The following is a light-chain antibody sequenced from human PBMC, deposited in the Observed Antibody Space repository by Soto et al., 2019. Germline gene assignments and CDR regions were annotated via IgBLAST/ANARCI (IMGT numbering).Light chain of an antibody. V-gene: IGLV2-14*01. Sequence: QSALTQPASVSGSPGQSITISCTGSSSDIGTYNYLSWYQQHPGKAPKLIIYEVSDRPSGISDRFSGSKSGNTASLTISGLQAEDEDDYYYSSYTIRGTHWVFGGGTQVTVL. CDR2: EVS. CDR3: SSYTIRGTHWV. CDR1: SSDIGTYNY. J-gene: IGLJ3*02.